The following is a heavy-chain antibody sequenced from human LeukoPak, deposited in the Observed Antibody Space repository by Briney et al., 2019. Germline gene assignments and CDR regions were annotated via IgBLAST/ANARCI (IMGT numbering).Heavy chain of an antibody. Sequence: GGSLRLSCAASGFTFSDYYMSWIRQAPGKGLEWVSYISSSGSTIYYADSVKGRFTISRDDAKNSLYLQMNSLRAEDTAVYYCASPVYYYYGMDVWGQGTTVTVSS. CDR2: ISSSGSTI. CDR1: GFTFSDYY. J-gene: IGHJ6*02. V-gene: IGHV3-11*01. CDR3: ASPVYYYYGMDV.